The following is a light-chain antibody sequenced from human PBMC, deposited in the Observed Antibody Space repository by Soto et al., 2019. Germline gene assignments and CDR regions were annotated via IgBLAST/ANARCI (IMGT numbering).Light chain of an antibody. CDR3: QQYNSWPPRT. CDR2: GVY. CDR1: QSVSSN. V-gene: IGKV3D-15*01. Sequence: EIVMTQSPTILSVSPGERATLSCRASQSVSSNLAWYQQKPGQAPRLLIYGVYTRAPGIPARFSGSGPGTEFTLTISSLQSEDFAVYYCQQYNSWPPRTFGQGTKVDIK. J-gene: IGKJ1*01.